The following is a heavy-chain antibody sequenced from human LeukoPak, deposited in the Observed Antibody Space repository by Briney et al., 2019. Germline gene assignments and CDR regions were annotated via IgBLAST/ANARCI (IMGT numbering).Heavy chain of an antibody. CDR1: GFTFSNYW. J-gene: IGHJ1*01. V-gene: IGHV3-23*01. CDR2: ISDSGGST. Sequence: GGSLRLSCAASGFTFSNYWMHWVRQAPGKGLEWVSGISDSGGSTYYADSVKGRFTISRDNSKNTLYLQMNSLRAEDTAVYYCAKMGGVDYGDYIGIQHWGQGTLVTVSS. CDR3: AKMGGVDYGDYIGIQH. D-gene: IGHD4-17*01.